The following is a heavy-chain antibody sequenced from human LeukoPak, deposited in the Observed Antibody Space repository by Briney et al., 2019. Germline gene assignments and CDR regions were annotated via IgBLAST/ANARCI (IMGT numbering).Heavy chain of an antibody. V-gene: IGHV3-23*01. Sequence: GGSLRLSCAASGFTFTSYAMTWVRQAPGKGLEWVSGVSGSGGSKWYADSVKGRFTISRDNSKNTVFLQMNSLRVEDTAVYYYSQSVLANPWGQGTLVTVSS. CDR2: VSGSGGSK. CDR1: GFTFTSYA. D-gene: IGHD1-26*01. CDR3: SQSVLANP. J-gene: IGHJ5*02.